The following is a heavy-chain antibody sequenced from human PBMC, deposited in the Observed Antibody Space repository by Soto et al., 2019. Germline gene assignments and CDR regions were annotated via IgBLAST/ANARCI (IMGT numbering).Heavy chain of an antibody. D-gene: IGHD5-18*01. V-gene: IGHV3-23*01. CDR2: ISPSGGTT. CDR1: GFNFSNFA. Sequence: GGSLRLSCAASGFNFSNFAMSWVRQAPGKGLEWVSGISPSGGTTYYADSVKGRFTISRDNSKNTLHLQMSGLTTEDTAVYYFANLAWIQLWARSCVLDSWGQGTLVTVSS. J-gene: IGHJ4*02. CDR3: ANLAWIQLWARSCVLDS.